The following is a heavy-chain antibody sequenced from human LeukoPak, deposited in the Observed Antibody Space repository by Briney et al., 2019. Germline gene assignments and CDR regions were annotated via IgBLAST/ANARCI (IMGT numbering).Heavy chain of an antibody. CDR2: ISGSGGST. V-gene: IGHV3-23*01. J-gene: IGHJ6*02. CDR1: GFTFSSYA. D-gene: IGHD2-2*01. Sequence: GGSLRLSCAASGFTFSSYAMSWVRQAPGKGLEWVSAISGSGGSTYYADSVKGRFTISRDNSKNTLYLQMNSLRAEDTAVYYCARWDCTSTSCYPPNFYGMDIWGQGTTVSVSS. CDR3: ARWDCTSTSCYPPNFYGMDI.